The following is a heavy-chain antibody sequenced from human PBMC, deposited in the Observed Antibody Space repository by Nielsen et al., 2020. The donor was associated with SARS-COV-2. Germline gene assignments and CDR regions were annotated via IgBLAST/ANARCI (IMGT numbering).Heavy chain of an antibody. CDR3: ARDGGGYNYRYYMDV. V-gene: IGHV3-23*01. Sequence: GGSLRLSCAASGFTFSSYSMNWVRQAPGKGLEWVSAISGSGGSTYYADSVKGRFTISRDNSNNMLYLQMKSLRDEDTAVYYCARDGGGYNYRYYMDVWGKGTTVTVSS. CDR2: ISGSGGST. D-gene: IGHD2-21*01. CDR1: GFTFSSYS. J-gene: IGHJ6*03.